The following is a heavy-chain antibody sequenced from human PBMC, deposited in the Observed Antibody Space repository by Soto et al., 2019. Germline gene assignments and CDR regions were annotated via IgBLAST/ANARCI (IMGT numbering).Heavy chain of an antibody. Sequence: ASVKVSCKASGYTFTSYDINWVRQATGQGLEWMGWMNPNSGNTGYAQKFQGRVTMTRNTSISTAYMERSSLRSEDTAVYYCAREGSYSSSSHYYYYGMDVWGQGTTVTVSS. D-gene: IGHD6-6*01. J-gene: IGHJ6*02. CDR3: AREGSYSSSSHYYYYGMDV. CDR2: MNPNSGNT. CDR1: GYTFTSYD. V-gene: IGHV1-8*01.